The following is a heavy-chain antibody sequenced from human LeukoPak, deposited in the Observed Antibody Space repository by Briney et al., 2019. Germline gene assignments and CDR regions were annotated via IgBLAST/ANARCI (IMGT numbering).Heavy chain of an antibody. CDR1: GFTFSDYY. V-gene: IGHV3-11*04. CDR3: ARSILPAANAIDY. Sequence: GGSLRLSCAASGFTFSDYYMNWIRQAPGKGLEWISYMSSSGSTISYADSVTGRFTVSRDNAKNSLYLQMNSLRAEDTAVYYCARSILPAANAIDYWGQGTVLTVSS. J-gene: IGHJ4*02. D-gene: IGHD2-2*01. CDR2: MSSSGSTI.